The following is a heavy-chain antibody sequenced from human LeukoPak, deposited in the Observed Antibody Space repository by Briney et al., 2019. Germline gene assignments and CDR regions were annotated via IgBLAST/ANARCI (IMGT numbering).Heavy chain of an antibody. CDR3: AKGHDYYANNQDY. D-gene: IGHD3-16*01. CDR2: ISGSASAT. Sequence: PGGSRRLSWAASGFTFSSYAMSWVRQAPGKGLEWVAGISGSASATYHADSGKGRFTISRDNVKKTLYLQMKSLRAQDTAVYYCAKGHDYYANNQDYWGQGTLVTVSS. V-gene: IGHV3-23*01. CDR1: GFTFSSYA. J-gene: IGHJ4*02.